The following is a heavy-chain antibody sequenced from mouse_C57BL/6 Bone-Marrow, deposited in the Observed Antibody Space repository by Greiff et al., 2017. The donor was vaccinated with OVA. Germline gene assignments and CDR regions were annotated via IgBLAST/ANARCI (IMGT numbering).Heavy chain of an antibody. CDR2: ISNGGGST. CDR1: GFTFSDYY. D-gene: IGHD2-4*01. V-gene: IGHV5-12*01. CDR3: ARHEGLRPFAY. Sequence: EVQLQESGGGLVQPGGSLKLSCAASGFTFSDYYMYWVRQTPEKRLEWVAYISNGGGSTYYPDTVKGRFTISRDNAKNTLYLQMSRLKSEDTAMYYCARHEGLRPFAYWGQGTLVTVSA. J-gene: IGHJ3*01.